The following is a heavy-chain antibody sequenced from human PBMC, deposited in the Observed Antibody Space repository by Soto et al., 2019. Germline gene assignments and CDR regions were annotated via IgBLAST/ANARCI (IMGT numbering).Heavy chain of an antibody. CDR1: GFTFSSYA. V-gene: IGHV3-30-3*01. CDR2: ISYDGSNK. D-gene: IGHD3-10*01. Sequence: PGGSLRLSCAASGFTFSSYAMHWVRQAPGKGLEWVAVISYDGSNKYYADSVKGRFTISRDNSKNTLYLQMNSLRAEDTAVYYCARETLLLWFGEFDYWGQGTLVTVSS. CDR3: ARETLLLWFGEFDY. J-gene: IGHJ4*02.